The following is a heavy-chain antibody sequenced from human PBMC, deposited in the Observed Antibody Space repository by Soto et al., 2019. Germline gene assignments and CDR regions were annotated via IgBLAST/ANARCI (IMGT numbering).Heavy chain of an antibody. CDR3: ARGPSTDKVEY. CDR2: IYNSGTT. CDR1: GDSISSGGYF. V-gene: IGHV4-30-4*01. Sequence: QVQLQESGPGLVEPSQTLSLICTVSGDSISSGGYFWSWIRQPPGKGLEWIGHIYNSGTTYSNPSLKSRVTISVDTSKNQFSLKLTSVTAADTAVHYCARGPSTDKVEYWGQGTLVTVSS. J-gene: IGHJ4*02. D-gene: IGHD2-2*01.